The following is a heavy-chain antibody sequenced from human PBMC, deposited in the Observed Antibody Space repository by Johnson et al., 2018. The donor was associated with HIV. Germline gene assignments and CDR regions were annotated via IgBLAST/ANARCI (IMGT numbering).Heavy chain of an antibody. CDR1: GVIFSSYG. Sequence: AAGGVIFSSYGMHWVRQAPGKGLEWVAFISYDGSYKYYADSVKGRFTISRDNSKNTLYLQMNSLRAEDTAVYYCANLNDYGDYWGPDAFDIWGRGTRVTVSS. CDR3: ANLNDYGDYWGPDAFDI. V-gene: IGHV3-30*18. D-gene: IGHD4-17*01. J-gene: IGHJ3*02. CDR2: ISYDGSYK.